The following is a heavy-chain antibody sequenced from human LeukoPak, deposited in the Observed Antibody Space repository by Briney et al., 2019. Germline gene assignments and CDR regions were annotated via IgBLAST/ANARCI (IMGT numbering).Heavy chain of an antibody. CDR2: IIHSGST. V-gene: IGHV4-34*12. Sequence: PSETLSLTCAVHGGSFTDYYWTWIRQPPGKGLEWIGEIIHSGSTNYNPSLKGRVTMSVDTSKNQFSLNLSSVTAADTAVYYCARPVRPRGRILVDPASLGGFDPWGQGTLVTVSS. CDR3: ARPVRPRGRILVDPASLGGFDP. CDR1: GGSFTDYY. D-gene: IGHD2-2*01. J-gene: IGHJ5*02.